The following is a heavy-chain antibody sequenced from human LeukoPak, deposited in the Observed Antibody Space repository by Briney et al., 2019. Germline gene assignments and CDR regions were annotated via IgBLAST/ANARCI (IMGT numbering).Heavy chain of an antibody. CDR3: ARENLSPNWGYDY. J-gene: IGHJ4*02. D-gene: IGHD7-27*01. V-gene: IGHV4-34*01. Sequence: PSETLSLTCAVYGGSFGGYYWSWIRQPPGKGLEWIGEINRSGSTNYNPSLKSRVTISVDTSKNQFSLKLSSVTAADTAVYYCARENLSPNWGYDYWGQGTLVTVSS. CDR2: INRSGST. CDR1: GGSFGGYY.